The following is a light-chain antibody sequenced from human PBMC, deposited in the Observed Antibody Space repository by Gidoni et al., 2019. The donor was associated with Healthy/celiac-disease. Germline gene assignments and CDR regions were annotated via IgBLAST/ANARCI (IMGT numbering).Light chain of an antibody. Sequence: QSVLTQLPSASATPGQRITITCSGSTSNIGSNPGNCYQQLPGTAPKLIIYSNNPRPPGVPDLFSGSKSGTSASLAISGLQSEDEADYYCAALDDSLNGVVFGRGTKLTVL. CDR1: TSNIGSNP. J-gene: IGLJ2*01. CDR2: SNN. CDR3: AALDDSLNGVV. V-gene: IGLV1-44*01.